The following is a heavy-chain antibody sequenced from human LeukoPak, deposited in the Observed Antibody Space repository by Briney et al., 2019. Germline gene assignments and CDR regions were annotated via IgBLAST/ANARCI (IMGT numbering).Heavy chain of an antibody. CDR2: IYYSGST. CDR1: GGSITGYY. V-gene: IGHV4-39*01. D-gene: IGHD1-26*01. Sequence: SETLSLTCTISGGSITGYYWSWIRQPPGKGLEWIGSIYYSGSTYYNPSLKSRVTISVDTSKNQFSLKLSSVTAADTAVYYCARHERELLSLGGSDAFDIWGQGTMVTVSS. CDR3: ARHERELLSLGGSDAFDI. J-gene: IGHJ3*02.